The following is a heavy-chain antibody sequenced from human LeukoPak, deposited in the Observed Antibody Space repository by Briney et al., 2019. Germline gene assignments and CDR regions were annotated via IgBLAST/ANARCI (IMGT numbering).Heavy chain of an antibody. Sequence: GAPVKATSKASGYTFTAHYLHWVRQAPGQGLEWMGWVNPNSGGTRYAQNFQGRVAMTSDTSISTANMELERLTSDDTAVYFCAPNSGYSSGWFTGWGQGTLFIVSS. CDR2: VNPNSGGT. D-gene: IGHD6-19*01. J-gene: IGHJ4*02. CDR1: GYTFTAHY. V-gene: IGHV1-2*02. CDR3: APNSGYSSGWFTG.